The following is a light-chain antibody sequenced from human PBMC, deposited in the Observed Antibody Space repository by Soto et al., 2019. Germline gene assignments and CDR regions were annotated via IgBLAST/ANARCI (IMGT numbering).Light chain of an antibody. CDR3: QQYNDCPRT. CDR1: QLFSSN. V-gene: IGKV3-15*01. CDR2: GSS. J-gene: IGKJ5*01. Sequence: EIVLTQSPATLSVSPGESVTLSCRASQLFSSNLAWYQRRPGQAPRLLIYGSSTRATGVPARFSGSASGTEFPLTISSLQSEDFGVYYCQQYNDCPRTFGQGTRLEIK.